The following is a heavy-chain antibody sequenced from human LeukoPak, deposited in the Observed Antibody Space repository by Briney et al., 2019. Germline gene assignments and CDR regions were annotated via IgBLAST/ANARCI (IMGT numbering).Heavy chain of an antibody. D-gene: IGHD3-9*01. CDR2: ISGSGGST. V-gene: IGHV3-23*01. Sequence: PGGSLRLSCAASGFTFSSYAMSWVRQAPGKGLEWVSAISGSGGSTYYADSVKGRFTISRDNCKNTLYVQMNSLRAEDTAVYYCAKEDGVLTGYYIVDYWGQGTLVTVSS. CDR1: GFTFSSYA. CDR3: AKEDGVLTGYYIVDY. J-gene: IGHJ4*02.